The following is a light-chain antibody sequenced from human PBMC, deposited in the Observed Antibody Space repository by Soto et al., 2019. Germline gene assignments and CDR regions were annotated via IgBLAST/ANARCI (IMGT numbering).Light chain of an antibody. CDR3: QQYGGSRIT. J-gene: IGKJ3*01. CDR1: QSVSSSY. Sequence: EIVLTQSPGTLSLSPGERATLSCRASQSVSSSYLAWYQQKPGQAPRLLIYGAFTRVTGIPDRFSGSGSGTDFTLTISRLEPEDFAVDDGQQYGGSRITFGPGTKVDSK. V-gene: IGKV3-20*01. CDR2: GAF.